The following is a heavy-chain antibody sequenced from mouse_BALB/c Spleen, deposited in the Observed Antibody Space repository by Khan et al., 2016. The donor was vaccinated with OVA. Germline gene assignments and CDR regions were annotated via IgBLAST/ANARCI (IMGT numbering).Heavy chain of an antibody. CDR3: ARAYYGNYRDAMDY. J-gene: IGHJ4*01. Sequence: VQLQESGPGLVAPSQSLSITCTVSGFSLTGYGVNWVRQPPGKGLEWLGMIWGDGSTDYNSALKSRLSISKDNSKSQVFLKMHSLQTDDTARYYCARAYYGNYRDAMDYWGQGTSVTVSS. CDR1: GFSLTGYG. V-gene: IGHV2-6-7*01. CDR2: IWGDGST. D-gene: IGHD2-10*01.